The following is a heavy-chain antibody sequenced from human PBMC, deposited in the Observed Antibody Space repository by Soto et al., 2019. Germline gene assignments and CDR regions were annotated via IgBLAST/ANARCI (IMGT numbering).Heavy chain of an antibody. J-gene: IGHJ1*01. CDR3: TGGYCTGGTCYSGYFQH. CDR2: IRSKANDYAT. Sequence: EVQLVQSGGGWVQPGGSLKLSCAASGFTFSGSTVHWVRQASGEGLQWVGRIRSKANDYATTYIASVKGRFTISRDDSRNTAYLQMSDLKTEDTAVYYCTGGYCTGGTCYSGYFQHWGQGALVTVFS. CDR1: GFTFSGST. V-gene: IGHV3-73*02. D-gene: IGHD2-15*01.